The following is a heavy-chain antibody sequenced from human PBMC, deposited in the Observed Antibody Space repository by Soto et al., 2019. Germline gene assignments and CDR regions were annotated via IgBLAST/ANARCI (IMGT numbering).Heavy chain of an antibody. CDR2: IWGSGDRT. D-gene: IGHD2-21*02. J-gene: IGHJ6*02. V-gene: IGHV3-23*01. CDR1: GFAFRTYA. Sequence: LRLSCAASGFAFRTYAMAWVRQAPGKGLEWVSGIWGSGDRTFYADSVKGRFTISRDNSRNTLYLQMYSLTAEDTALYYCAKTGPYCGGDCSRYFYGMDVWGQGTTVTVSS. CDR3: AKTGPYCGGDCSRYFYGMDV.